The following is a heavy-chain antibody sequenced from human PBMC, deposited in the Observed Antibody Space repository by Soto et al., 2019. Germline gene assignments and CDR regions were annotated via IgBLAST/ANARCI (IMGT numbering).Heavy chain of an antibody. J-gene: IGHJ5*02. CDR1: GFTFSSYS. D-gene: IGHD3-3*01. CDR2: ISSSSSYI. Sequence: EVQLVESGGGLVKPGGSLRRSCAASGFTFSSYSMNWVRQAPGKGLEWVSSISSSSSYIYYADSVKGRFTISRDNAKNSLDLQKNRLRAEDTAVYYCARDYADFWSGYSNWFDPWGQGTLVTVSS. V-gene: IGHV3-21*01. CDR3: ARDYADFWSGYSNWFDP.